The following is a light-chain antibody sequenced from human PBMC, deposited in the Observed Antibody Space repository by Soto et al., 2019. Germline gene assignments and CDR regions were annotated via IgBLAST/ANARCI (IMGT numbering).Light chain of an antibody. V-gene: IGKV1-33*01. J-gene: IGKJ3*01. CDR2: DAS. CDR3: QHSNHLPL. CDR1: QDIGTY. Sequence: DIQMTQSPPSLSASVGDRVTITCQASQDIGTYLNWYQHKPGKAPNLVIYDASNLETGVPSRFSGGGSGTDFTCTISSLRPEDIATYYCQHSNHLPLFGPGTKVDF.